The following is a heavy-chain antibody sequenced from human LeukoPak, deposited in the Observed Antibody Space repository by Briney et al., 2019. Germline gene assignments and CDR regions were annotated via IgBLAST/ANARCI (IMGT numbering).Heavy chain of an antibody. V-gene: IGHV3-64*01. CDR3: ARSAPGYSSSWYNY. J-gene: IGHJ4*02. CDR2: ISSNGGST. CDR1: GFTFSSYA. D-gene: IGHD6-13*01. Sequence: PGGSLRLSCAASGFTFSSYATHWVRQAPGKGLEYVSAISSNGGSTYYANSVKGRFTISRDNSKNTLYLQMGSLRAEDMAVYYCARSAPGYSSSWYNYWGQGTLVTVSS.